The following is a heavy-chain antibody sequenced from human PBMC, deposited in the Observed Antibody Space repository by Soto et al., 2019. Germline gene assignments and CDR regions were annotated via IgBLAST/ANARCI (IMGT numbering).Heavy chain of an antibody. J-gene: IGHJ4*02. CDR2: IYHSGST. V-gene: IGHV4-30-2*01. CDR1: GGSISSGGYS. D-gene: IGHD6-6*01. Sequence: PSETLSLTCAVSGGSISSGGYSWSWIRQPPGKGLEWIGYIYHSGSTYYNPSLKSRVTISVDRSKNQFSLKLSSVTAADTAVYYCARGVAARPFDYWGQGTLVTVSS. CDR3: ARGVAARPFDY.